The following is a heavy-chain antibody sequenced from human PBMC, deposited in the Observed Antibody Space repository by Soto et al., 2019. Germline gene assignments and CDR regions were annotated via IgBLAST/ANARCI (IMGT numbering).Heavy chain of an antibody. CDR2: IYYSGST. CDR3: ARKSTVTTCFDY. V-gene: IGHV4-31*03. D-gene: IGHD4-17*01. Sequence: PSETLSLTFTVSGGSISSCGYYWSWIRQLPGKGLEWIGYIYYSGSTHYNPSLKSRITMSVDTSKNQFSLKLSSVTAADTAVYYCARKSTVTTCFDYWGQGTLVTVSS. J-gene: IGHJ4*02. CDR1: GGSISSCGYY.